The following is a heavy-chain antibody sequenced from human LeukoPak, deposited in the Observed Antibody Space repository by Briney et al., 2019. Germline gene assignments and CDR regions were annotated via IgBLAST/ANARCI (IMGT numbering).Heavy chain of an antibody. V-gene: IGHV2-5*01. D-gene: IGHD3-22*01. CDR1: GFSLSTSGVG. CDR2: IYWNDDK. J-gene: IGHJ5*02. Sequence: SGPTLVKPTQTLTLTCTFSGFSLSTSGVGVGWIRQPPGKALEWLALIYWNDDKRYSPSLKSRLTITKDTSKNQVVLTMTNMDPVDTATYYCAHSSRHITMIVGWSDPWGQGTLVTVSS. CDR3: AHSSRHITMIVGWSDP.